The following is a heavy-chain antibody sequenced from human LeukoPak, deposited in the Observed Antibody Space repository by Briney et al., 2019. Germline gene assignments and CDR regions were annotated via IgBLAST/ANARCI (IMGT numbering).Heavy chain of an antibody. J-gene: IGHJ6*04. D-gene: IGHD3-10*02. CDR2: ISSSGGLI. CDR1: GFTFSSYE. Sequence: PGGSLRLSCAASGFTFSSYEMHWVRQVPGKGLEWVSYISSSGGLIYYADSVKGRFTIARDNAKNSLYLQMNSLRAEDTAVYYCAELGITMIGGVWGKGTTVTISS. V-gene: IGHV3-48*03. CDR3: AELGITMIGGV.